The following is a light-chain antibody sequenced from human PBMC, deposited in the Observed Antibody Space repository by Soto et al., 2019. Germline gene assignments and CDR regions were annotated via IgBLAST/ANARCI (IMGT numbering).Light chain of an antibody. CDR2: EVS. Sequence: QSALTQPASVSGSPGQSITISCTGTSSDVGNYKYVSWYQQHPGKAPKLMIYEVSNRPSGVSSRFSGSKSGNTASLTISGLQAEDETDYYCFSYTSSGTYVFGTGTKAPS. V-gene: IGLV2-14*01. CDR1: SSDVGNYKY. CDR3: FSYTSSGTYV. J-gene: IGLJ1*01.